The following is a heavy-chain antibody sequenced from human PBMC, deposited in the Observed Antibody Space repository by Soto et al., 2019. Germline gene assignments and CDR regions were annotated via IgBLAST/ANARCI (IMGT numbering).Heavy chain of an antibody. J-gene: IGHJ5*02. D-gene: IGHD2-2*01. CDR2: INPNSGGT. CDR3: ARGAIVVVPAAPSFDP. CDR1: GYTFTGYY. Sequence: PVQVSCKASGYTFTGYYMHWVRQAPGQGLEWMGWINPNSGGTNYAQKFQGWVTMTRDTSISTAYMELSRLRSDDTAVYYCARGAIVVVPAAPSFDPWGQGTLVTVPS. V-gene: IGHV1-2*04.